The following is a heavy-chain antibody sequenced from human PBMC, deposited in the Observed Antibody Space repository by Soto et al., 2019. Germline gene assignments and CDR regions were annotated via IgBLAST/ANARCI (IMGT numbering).Heavy chain of an antibody. V-gene: IGHV1-2*02. CDR2: INPNSGGT. CDR3: ARDLDSITMIVLPGSPFH. Sequence: ASVKVSCKASGYTFTGYYMHWVRQAPGQWLEWMGWINPNSGGTNYAQKFQGRVTMTRDTSISTAYMELSRLRSDDTAVYYCARDLDSITMIVLPGSPFHWGQGTLVTVSS. CDR1: GYTFTGYY. D-gene: IGHD3-22*01. J-gene: IGHJ4*02.